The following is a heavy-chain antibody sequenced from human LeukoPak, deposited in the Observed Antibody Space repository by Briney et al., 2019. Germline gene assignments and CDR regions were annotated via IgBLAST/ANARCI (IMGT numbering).Heavy chain of an antibody. CDR1: GFTFSSYA. CDR3: AKGYYDSSGYYVDY. D-gene: IGHD3-22*01. J-gene: IGHJ4*02. V-gene: IGHV3-23*01. Sequence: GGSLRLSCAASGFTFSSYAVSWVRQAPGKGLEWVSAISGSGGSTYYADSVKGRFTISRDNSKNTLYLQMNSLRAEDTAVYYCAKGYYDSSGYYVDYWGQGTLSPSPQ. CDR2: ISGSGGST.